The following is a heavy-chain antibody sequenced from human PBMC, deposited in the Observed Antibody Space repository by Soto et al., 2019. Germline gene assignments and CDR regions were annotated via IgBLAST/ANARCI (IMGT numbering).Heavy chain of an antibody. V-gene: IGHV3-23*01. CDR1: GFIFENFG. J-gene: IGHJ5*02. CDR2: ISGSGFNK. D-gene: IGHD1-26*01. CDR3: AKNQGVELVPLATVDWFDP. Sequence: GGSLRLSCAASGFIFENFGMSWVRQAPGKGLQWISSISGSGFNKYYADSVKGRFTISRDNSKSTVYLELNNLSAEDTAVYYCAKNQGVELVPLATVDWFDPWGQGSVVTVSS.